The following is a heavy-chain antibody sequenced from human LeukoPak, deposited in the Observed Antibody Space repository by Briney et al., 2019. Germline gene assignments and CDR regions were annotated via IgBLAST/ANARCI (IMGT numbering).Heavy chain of an antibody. V-gene: IGHV4-34*01. CDR2: VNHSGST. J-gene: IGHJ4*02. CDR1: GRSFTVYY. CDR3: ARERSPRPRFDY. Sequence: SETLSLTCAVYGRSFTVYYWSWIRHPPGKGLEWIGEVNHSGSTNYNPSLKSRATISVATSKNHFSLQLSSVTAAATVVYYCARERSPRPRFDYWGQGTLVTVSS. D-gene: IGHD3-10*01.